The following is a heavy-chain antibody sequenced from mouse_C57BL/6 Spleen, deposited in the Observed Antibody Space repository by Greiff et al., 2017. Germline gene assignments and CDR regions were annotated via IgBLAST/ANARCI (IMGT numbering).Heavy chain of an antibody. D-gene: IGHD2-3*01. CDR3: ARSGYDGYGFAY. CDR2: IDPSDSYT. Sequence: VQLQQPGAELVMPGASVKLSCKASGYTFTSYWMHWVKQRPGQGLEWIGEIDPSDSYTNYNQKFKGKSTLTVDKSSSTAYMQLSSLTSEDSAVYYCARSGYDGYGFAYWGQGTLVTVSA. J-gene: IGHJ3*01. CDR1: GYTFTSYW. V-gene: IGHV1-69*01.